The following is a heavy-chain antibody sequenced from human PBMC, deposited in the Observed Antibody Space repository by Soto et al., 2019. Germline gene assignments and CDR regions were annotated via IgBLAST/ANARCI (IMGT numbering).Heavy chain of an antibody. CDR2: IYYSGST. V-gene: IGHV4-59*08. J-gene: IGHJ6*03. Sequence: SETLSLTCTVSGGSISSYYWSWIRQPPGKGLEWIGYIYYSGSTNYNPSLKSRVTISVDTSKNQFSLKLSSVTAADTAVYYCARQSGYDTYYYYYYMDVWGKGTTVTVSS. CDR1: GGSISSYY. D-gene: IGHD5-12*01. CDR3: ARQSGYDTYYYYYYMDV.